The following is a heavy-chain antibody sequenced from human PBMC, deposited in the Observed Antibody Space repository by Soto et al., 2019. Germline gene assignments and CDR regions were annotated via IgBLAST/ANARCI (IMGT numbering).Heavy chain of an antibody. J-gene: IGHJ6*03. CDR2: ISSSGSTI. CDR3: ARDVKFIAARPYYYYYMDV. V-gene: IGHV3-11*01. Sequence: GGSLRLSCAASGFTFSDYYMSWIRQAPGKGLEWVSYISSSGSTIYYADSVKGRFTISRDNAKNSLYLQMNSLRAEDTAVYYCARDVKFIAARPYYYYYMDVWGKGTTVTVSS. D-gene: IGHD6-6*01. CDR1: GFTFSDYY.